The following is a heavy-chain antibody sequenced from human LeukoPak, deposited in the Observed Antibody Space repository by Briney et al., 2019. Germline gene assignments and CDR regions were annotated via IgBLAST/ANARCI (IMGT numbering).Heavy chain of an antibody. CDR1: GFTVSSNY. J-gene: IGHJ6*02. D-gene: IGHD6-13*01. CDR3: ARALIAAASKGIYYYYGMDV. CDR2: IYSGGST. Sequence: GGSLRLSCAASGFTVSSNYMSWVRQAPGKGLEWVSVIYSGGSTYYADSVKGRFTISRHNSKNTLYLQMNSLRAEDTAVYSCARALIAAASKGIYYYYGMDVWGQGTTVTVSS. V-gene: IGHV3-53*04.